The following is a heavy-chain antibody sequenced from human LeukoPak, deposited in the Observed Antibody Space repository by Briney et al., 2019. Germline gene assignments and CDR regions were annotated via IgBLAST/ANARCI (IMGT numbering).Heavy chain of an antibody. Sequence: SETLSLTCIVSGGFISSYYWSWIRQPAGKGLEWIGRIYNGGNTNYNPSLTSRVTMSVDTSKNQFSLKLSSVTAADTAVYYCARYGGSGDTRGYFDYWGQGTLVTVSS. CDR3: ARYGGSGDTRGYFDY. CDR2: IYNGGNT. CDR1: GGFISSYY. J-gene: IGHJ4*02. V-gene: IGHV4-4*07. D-gene: IGHD2-15*01.